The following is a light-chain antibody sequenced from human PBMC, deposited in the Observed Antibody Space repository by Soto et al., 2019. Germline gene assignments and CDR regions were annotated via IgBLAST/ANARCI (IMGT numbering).Light chain of an antibody. V-gene: IGLV6-57*03. CDR1: SGSIASNY. CDR3: QSYYSSSWV. CDR2: EDN. J-gene: IGLJ3*02. Sequence: NFMLTQPHSVSESPGKTVTISCTRSSGSIASNYVQWYQQRPGSAPTTVIYEDNQRPSGVPDRFSGSIDSSSNSASLTISGLKTEDEADYYCQSYYSSSWVFGGGTKLTVL.